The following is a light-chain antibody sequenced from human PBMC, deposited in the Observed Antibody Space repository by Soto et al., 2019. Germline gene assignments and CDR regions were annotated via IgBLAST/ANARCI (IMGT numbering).Light chain of an antibody. V-gene: IGKV1-9*01. CDR3: HQLNNYPLT. Sequence: IQLTQSPSSLSASVGDRVTITCRASQGISSYLAWYQQKPGKAPNLLIYAASTLQSGVPSRFSGSGSGTDFTLTISSLQPEDFATYYCHQLNNYPLTFGGGTKVDIK. J-gene: IGKJ4*01. CDR2: AAS. CDR1: QGISSY.